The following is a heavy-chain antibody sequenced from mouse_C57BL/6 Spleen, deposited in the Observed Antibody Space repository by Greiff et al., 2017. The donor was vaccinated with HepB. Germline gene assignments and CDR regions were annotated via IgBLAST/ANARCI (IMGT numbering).Heavy chain of an antibody. V-gene: IGHV1-50*01. D-gene: IGHD1-1*01. J-gene: IGHJ2*01. CDR3: ARKITTVVAPYCDY. Sequence: QVQLQQPGAELVKPGASVKLSCKASGYTFTSYWMQWVKQRPGQGLEWIGEIDPSDSYTNYNQKFKGKATLTVDTSSSTAYMQLSSLTSEDSAVYYCARKITTVVAPYCDYGGQGTTLTVSS. CDR2: IDPSDSYT. CDR1: GYTFTSYW.